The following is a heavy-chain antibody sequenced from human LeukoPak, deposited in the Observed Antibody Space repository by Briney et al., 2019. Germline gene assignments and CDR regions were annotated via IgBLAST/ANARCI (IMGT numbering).Heavy chain of an antibody. D-gene: IGHD7-27*01. CDR3: ARDAHWGLGWFDP. CDR1: GGSIGSGDYY. CDR2: IYYSGST. V-gene: IGHV4-30-4*08. Sequence: SETLSLTCTVSGGSIGSGDYYWSWIRQPPGKGLEWIGYIYYSGSTYYNPSLKSRVTISVDTSKNQFSLKLSSVTAADTAVYYCARDAHWGLGWFDPWGQGTLVTVSS. J-gene: IGHJ5*02.